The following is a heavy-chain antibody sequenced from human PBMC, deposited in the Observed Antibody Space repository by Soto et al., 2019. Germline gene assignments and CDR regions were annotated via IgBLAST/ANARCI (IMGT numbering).Heavy chain of an antibody. J-gene: IGHJ4*02. CDR3: VGGQYYFDY. Sequence: LEWVAVISYDGSNKYYADSVKGRFNISRDNSASTLYLQMNSLRPEDTALYYCVGGQYYFDYRGQGTLVTVSP. D-gene: IGHD3-10*01. V-gene: IGHV3-30*03. CDR2: ISYDGSNK.